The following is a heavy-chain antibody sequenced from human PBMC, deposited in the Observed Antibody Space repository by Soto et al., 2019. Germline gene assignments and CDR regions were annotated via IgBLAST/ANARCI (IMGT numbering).Heavy chain of an antibody. D-gene: IGHD2-15*01. J-gene: IGHJ4*02. Sequence: QVQLVESGGGVVQPGRSLRLSCAASGFAFSSFGMHWVRQAPGKGLEWVALVGYDGSDKYYGDSVKGRFTISRDYSENTVYRQMDGLRVEDTGIYFWARYCRGGRCSEGGLDFWGQGTLVTVSS. CDR1: GFAFSSFG. V-gene: IGHV3-33*01. CDR3: ARYCRGGRCSEGGLDF. CDR2: VGYDGSDK.